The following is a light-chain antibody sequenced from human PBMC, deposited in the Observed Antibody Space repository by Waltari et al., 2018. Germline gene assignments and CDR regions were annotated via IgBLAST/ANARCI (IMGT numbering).Light chain of an antibody. Sequence: EIVMTQSPATLSVSPGARATLSCRASQSLNTNLAWYQQKPGQAPRLLIYGASTRATGIPARFSGHGSGTDFTLTISSLQSEDFALYYCQQYNNWPPYTFAQGTKLEIK. CDR2: GAS. CDR3: QQYNNWPPYT. CDR1: QSLNTN. J-gene: IGKJ2*01. V-gene: IGKV3-15*01.